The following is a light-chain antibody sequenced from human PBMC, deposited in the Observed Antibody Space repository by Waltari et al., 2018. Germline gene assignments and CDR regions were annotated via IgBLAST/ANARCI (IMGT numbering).Light chain of an antibody. CDR2: AVS. V-gene: IGLV2-23*02. CDR3: SSYAGSSKGV. J-gene: IGLJ2*01. Sequence: QSALTQPASVSGSPGQSITISCTGTSSDVGNYKRVSWYQQHPGKAPKLMIYAVSMRPSGVSDRFSCSKSGDMASLTISGLQPEDEAEYFCSSYAGSSKGVFGGGTKVTVL. CDR1: SSDVGNYKR.